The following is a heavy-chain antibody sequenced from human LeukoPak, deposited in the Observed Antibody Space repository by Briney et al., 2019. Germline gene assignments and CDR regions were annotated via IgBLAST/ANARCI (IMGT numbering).Heavy chain of an antibody. D-gene: IGHD4-17*01. V-gene: IGHV3-21*01. Sequence: GGSLRLSCAASGFTFSSCSMNWVRQAPGKGLEWVSSISSSSSYIYYADSVKGRFTISRDNAKNSLYLQMNSLRAEDTAVYYCARDRPALYGDYYYGMDVWGQGTTVTVSS. J-gene: IGHJ6*02. CDR2: ISSSSSYI. CDR1: GFTFSSCS. CDR3: ARDRPALYGDYYYGMDV.